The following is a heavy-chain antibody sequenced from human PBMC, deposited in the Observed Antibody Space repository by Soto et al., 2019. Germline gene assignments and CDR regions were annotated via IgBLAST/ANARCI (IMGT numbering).Heavy chain of an antibody. V-gene: IGHV4-34*02. Sequence: QVQLQHWGTGLLEPSETLSLTCSVYGGSLTDFYWSWIRQSPGKGPEWIGEINHSGSTNYNPSLKSRAAISVDTSKNQFSLKVASMTAADSAVYYCARIKTFYYGSGSYPKHPNWFDPWGQGTLVTVSS. CDR2: INHSGST. CDR3: ARIKTFYYGSGSYPKHPNWFDP. J-gene: IGHJ5*02. CDR1: GGSLTDFY. D-gene: IGHD3-10*01.